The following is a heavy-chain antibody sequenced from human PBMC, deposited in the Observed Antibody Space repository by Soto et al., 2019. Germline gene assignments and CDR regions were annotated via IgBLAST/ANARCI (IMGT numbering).Heavy chain of an antibody. D-gene: IGHD1-26*01. V-gene: IGHV4-31*02. CDR2: NNCRGTT. Sequence: SLSVSCSVSGGFLSSDSVIRSWVRQFPGKGVEWILYNNCRGTTYYIPALRSRITLSVDTSKNQYSLSLSSVTAAGTAVYFCAREQKWDGIDLWGQPTTVTFS. CDR1: GGFLSSDSVI. CDR3: AREQKWDGIDL. J-gene: IGHJ6*02.